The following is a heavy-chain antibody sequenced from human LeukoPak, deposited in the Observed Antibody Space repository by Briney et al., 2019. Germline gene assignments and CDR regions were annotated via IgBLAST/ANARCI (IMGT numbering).Heavy chain of an antibody. CDR1: GFTVSSYA. D-gene: IGHD4-17*01. Sequence: PGGSLRLSCAASGFTVSSYAMHWVRQAPGKGLEWVAVISYDGSNKYYADSVKGRFTISRDNSKNTLYLQMNSLRAEDTAVYYCARDPLTVLNYWGQGTLVTVSS. CDR2: ISYDGSNK. J-gene: IGHJ4*02. CDR3: ARDPLTVLNY. V-gene: IGHV3-30*14.